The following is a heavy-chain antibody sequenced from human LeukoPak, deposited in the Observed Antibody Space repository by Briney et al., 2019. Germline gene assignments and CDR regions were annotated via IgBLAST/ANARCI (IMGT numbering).Heavy chain of an antibody. V-gene: IGHV4-34*01. Sequence: PSETLSLTCAVYGGSFSGYYWSWIRQPPEKGLEWIGEINHSGSTNYNPSLKSRVTISVDTSKNQFSLKLSSVTAADTAVYYCARGMRGPSGGSCLVYWGQGTLVTVSS. CDR2: INHSGST. CDR1: GGSFSGYY. D-gene: IGHD2-15*01. CDR3: ARGMRGPSGGSCLVY. J-gene: IGHJ4*02.